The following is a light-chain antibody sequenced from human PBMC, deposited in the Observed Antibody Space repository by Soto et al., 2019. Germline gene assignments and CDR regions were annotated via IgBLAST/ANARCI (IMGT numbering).Light chain of an antibody. CDR1: QIISSR. CDR2: KAS. V-gene: IGKV1-5*03. J-gene: IGKJ1*01. Sequence: IQMTQSPSTLSASVGVRVTITCRASQIISSRLAWYQQRPGKAPKLLIYKASSLESGVPSRFSGSGSGTECTLTISSLQPDDFATYYCQQYNSYSRTFAQGPKVEIK. CDR3: QQYNSYSRT.